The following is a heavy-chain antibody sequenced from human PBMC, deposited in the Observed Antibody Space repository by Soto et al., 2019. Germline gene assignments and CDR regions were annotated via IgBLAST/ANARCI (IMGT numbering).Heavy chain of an antibody. J-gene: IGHJ4*02. V-gene: IGHV3-23*01. CDR3: AKDLSGSKHQPQDY. Sequence: PGGSLRLSCAASGFTFSSYAMSWVRQAPGKGLEWVSAISGSGGSTYYADSMKGRFTISRDNSKNTLYLQMNSLRAEDTAVYYCAKDLSGSKHQPQDYWGQGTLVTVSS. CDR1: GFTFSSYA. CDR2: ISGSGGST.